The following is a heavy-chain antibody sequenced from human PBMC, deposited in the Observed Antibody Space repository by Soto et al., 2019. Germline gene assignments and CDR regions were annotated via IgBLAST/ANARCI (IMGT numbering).Heavy chain of an antibody. CDR2: ISGYNGNT. CDR1: GYTFISYG. CDR3: ARDRGAQVVGY. J-gene: IGHJ4*02. D-gene: IGHD2-15*01. V-gene: IGHV1-18*01. Sequence: QVQLVQSGAEVKKPGASVKVSCKASGYTFISYGISWVRQAPGQGLEWMGWISGYNGNTKYAQKLQGRVAMTTDTSPSVAQRELRGRRADGPAVGYCARDRGAQVVGYGGQGPGVTVPS.